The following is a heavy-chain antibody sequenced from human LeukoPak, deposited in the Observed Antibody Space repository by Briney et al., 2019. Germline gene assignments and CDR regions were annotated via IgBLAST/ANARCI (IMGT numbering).Heavy chain of an antibody. CDR1: GGSISSSSYY. J-gene: IGHJ4*02. CDR3: ARLAAAGPIHYFDY. V-gene: IGHV4-39*01. Sequence: PSETLSLTCTVSGGSISSSSYYWGWIRQPPGKGLEWIGRIYYSGSTYYNPSLKSRVTISVDTSKNQFSLKLSSVTAADTAVYYCARLAAAGPIHYFDYWGQGTLVTVSS. D-gene: IGHD6-13*01. CDR2: IYYSGST.